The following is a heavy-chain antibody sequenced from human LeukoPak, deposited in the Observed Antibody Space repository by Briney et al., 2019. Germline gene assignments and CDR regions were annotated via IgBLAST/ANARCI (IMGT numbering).Heavy chain of an antibody. D-gene: IGHD3-10*01. Sequence: GGSLRLSCTASGFTFGDYAMSWVRQAPGKGLEWVANIKQDGSEKYYVDSVKGRFTISRDNAKNSLSLQMNSLRAEDTAVYYCARPLIYYYGSETYFWFDPWGQGTLVTVSS. CDR1: GFTFGDYA. CDR2: IKQDGSEK. V-gene: IGHV3-7*01. J-gene: IGHJ5*02. CDR3: ARPLIYYYGSETYFWFDP.